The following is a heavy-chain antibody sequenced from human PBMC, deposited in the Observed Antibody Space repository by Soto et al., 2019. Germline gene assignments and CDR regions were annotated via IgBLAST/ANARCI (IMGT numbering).Heavy chain of an antibody. D-gene: IGHD3-10*01. CDR3: ARGGGAITMVRGVMEYYFDY. V-gene: IGHV4-59*01. J-gene: IGHJ4*02. CDR1: GGSISSYY. Sequence: PLETLSLTCPVSGGSISSYYWSWIRQPPGKGLEWIGYIYYSGSTNYNPSLKSRVTISVDTSKNQFSLKLSSVTAADTAVYYCARGGGAITMVRGVMEYYFDYWGQGTLVTVSS. CDR2: IYYSGST.